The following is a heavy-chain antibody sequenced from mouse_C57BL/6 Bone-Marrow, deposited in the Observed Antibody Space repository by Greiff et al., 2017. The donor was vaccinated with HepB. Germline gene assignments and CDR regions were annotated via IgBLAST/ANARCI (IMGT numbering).Heavy chain of an antibody. J-gene: IGHJ4*01. CDR1: GFTFSDYG. CDR3: ARTHYGSSSYAMDY. Sequence: EVKLVESGGGLVQPGGSLKLSCAASGFTFSDYGMAWVRQAPRKGPEWVAFISNLAYSIYYADTVTGRFTISRENAKNTLYLEMSSLRSEDTAMYYCARTHYGSSSYAMDYWGQGTSVTVSS. CDR2: ISNLAYSI. V-gene: IGHV5-15*01. D-gene: IGHD1-1*01.